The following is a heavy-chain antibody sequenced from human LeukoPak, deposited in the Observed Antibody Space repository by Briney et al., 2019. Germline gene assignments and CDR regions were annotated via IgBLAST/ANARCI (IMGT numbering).Heavy chain of an antibody. CDR2: ISGSGGST. V-gene: IGHV3-23*01. Sequence: SGXXXXXYAMSWVRQAPGXGLXWVSAISGSGGSTXYADSVKGRFTISRDXAKNSLYLQMNSLRAEDTAVYYXXXXXXXGXXXXXDYWXXXXLVTVSS. J-gene: IGHJ4*02. CDR3: XXXXXXGXXXXXDY. CDR1: GXXXXXYA.